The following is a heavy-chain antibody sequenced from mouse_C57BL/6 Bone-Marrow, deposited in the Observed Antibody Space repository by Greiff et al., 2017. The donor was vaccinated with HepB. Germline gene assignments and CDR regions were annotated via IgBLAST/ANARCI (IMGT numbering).Heavy chain of an antibody. V-gene: IGHV1-82*01. D-gene: IGHD1-1*01. CDR2: IYPGDGDT. Sequence: QVQLQQSGPELVKPGASVKISCKASGYAFSSSWMNWVKQRPGKGLEWIGRIYPGDGDTNYNGNFKGKATLTADKSSSTAYMQLSSLTSEDSAVYFCARKVTTVVEDWYFDVWGTGTTVTVSS. J-gene: IGHJ1*03. CDR1: GYAFSSSW. CDR3: ARKVTTVVEDWYFDV.